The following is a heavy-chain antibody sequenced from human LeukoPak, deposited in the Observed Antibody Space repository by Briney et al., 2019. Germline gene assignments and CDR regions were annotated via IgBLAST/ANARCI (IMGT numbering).Heavy chain of an antibody. CDR2: ISSSGSTI. D-gene: IGHD6-13*01. J-gene: IGHJ3*02. CDR3: ARDVRREQQLEPDAFGI. Sequence: GGSLRLSCAASGFTFSDYYMSWIRQAPGKGLEWVSYISSSGSTIYYADSVKGRFTISRDNAKNSLYLQMNSLRAEDTAVYYCARDVRREQQLEPDAFGIWGQGTMVTVSS. CDR1: GFTFSDYY. V-gene: IGHV3-11*01.